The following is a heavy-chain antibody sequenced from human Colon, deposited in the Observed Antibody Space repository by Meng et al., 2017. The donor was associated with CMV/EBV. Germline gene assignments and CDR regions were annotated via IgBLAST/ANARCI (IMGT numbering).Heavy chain of an antibody. CDR3: VRSSGWSLFDY. Sequence: QVRSMPSGGWVKAPVALFKVSCKTSGYNLSDYSSHWVRQAPGQGLEWMGWIRSDGSATNYAQKFRGRVTMTRDASVSTAYMELSGLTSDDTAVYFCVRSSGWSLFDYWGPGALVTVSS. J-gene: IGHJ4*02. V-gene: IGHV1-2*02. CDR1: GYNLSDYS. CDR2: IRSDGSAT. D-gene: IGHD6-19*01.